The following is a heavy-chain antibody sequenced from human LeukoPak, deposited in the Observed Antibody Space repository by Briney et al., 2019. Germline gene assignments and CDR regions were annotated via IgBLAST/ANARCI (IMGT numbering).Heavy chain of an antibody. Sequence: ASVKVSCKASGYTFTGYYMHWVRQAPGQWLEWMGWINPNSGGTNYAQKIQGRVTMTTDTSTSTAYMELRSLRSDDTAVYYCARGGKTVAGTGAWFWGQGTLVTVSS. CDR2: INPNSGGT. D-gene: IGHD6-19*01. J-gene: IGHJ4*02. CDR3: ARGGKTVAGTGAWF. CDR1: GYTFTGYY. V-gene: IGHV1-2*02.